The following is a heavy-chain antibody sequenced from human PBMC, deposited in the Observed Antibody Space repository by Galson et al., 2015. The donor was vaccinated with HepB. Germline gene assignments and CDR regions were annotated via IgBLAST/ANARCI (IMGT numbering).Heavy chain of an antibody. CDR3: ARAEGSGYYYVGY. D-gene: IGHD3-22*01. J-gene: IGHJ4*02. CDR2: INTNTGNP. Sequence: SVKVSCKASGYTFTNYAMIWVRQAPGQGLEWMGWINTNTGNPTYAQGFTGRFVFSLDTSVSTAYLQISSLEAEDTAVHFCARAEGSGYYYVGYWGQGTLVTVSS. CDR1: GYTFTNYA. V-gene: IGHV7-4-1*02.